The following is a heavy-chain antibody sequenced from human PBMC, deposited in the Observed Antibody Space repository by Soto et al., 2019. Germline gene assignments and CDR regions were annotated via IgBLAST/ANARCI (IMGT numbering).Heavy chain of an antibody. J-gene: IGHJ4*02. CDR1: GFSLSTSVVG. CDR2: IYWNGHN. D-gene: IGHD4-4*01. Sequence: QITLKEASPTLVKATQTLTLTCTFSGFSLSTSVVGVGWIRQPPGKAMEWLALIYWNGHNRYNPSLQSRLTSTPGTSKNPSVPTCTNIGPVDTATYYCAHQTTEAEFDYWGQGTLVNVSS. V-gene: IGHV2-5*01. CDR3: AHQTTEAEFDY.